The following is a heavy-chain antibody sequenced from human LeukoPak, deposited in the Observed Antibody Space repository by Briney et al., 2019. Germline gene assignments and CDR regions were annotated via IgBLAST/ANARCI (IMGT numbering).Heavy chain of an antibody. Sequence: KPSETLSLTCTVSGGSVGTGGYYWSWIRQPPVKGLEWIGTIYFTGSTYYNPSLMSRVTMSVDTSKNQFSLKLTSVTAADTAVYYCARVRSTSLPDYWGQGTLVTVSS. CDR1: GGSVGTGGYY. CDR2: IYFTGST. J-gene: IGHJ4*02. V-gene: IGHV4-39*01. D-gene: IGHD2-2*01. CDR3: ARVRSTSLPDY.